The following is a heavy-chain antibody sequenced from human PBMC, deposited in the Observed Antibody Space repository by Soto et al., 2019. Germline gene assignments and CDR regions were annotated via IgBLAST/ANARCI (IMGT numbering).Heavy chain of an antibody. D-gene: IGHD6-19*01. V-gene: IGHV1-24*01. J-gene: IGHJ4*02. CDR1: GYTFTSYA. CDR3: ATDRTGGWYYFDY. Sequence: ASVKVSCKASGYTFTSYAMHWVRQAPGKGLEWMGGFNPEDGETIYSQKFQGRVTMTEDTSTDTAYMELSSLRSEDTAVYYCATDRTGGWYYFDYWGQGTLVTVSS. CDR2: FNPEDGET.